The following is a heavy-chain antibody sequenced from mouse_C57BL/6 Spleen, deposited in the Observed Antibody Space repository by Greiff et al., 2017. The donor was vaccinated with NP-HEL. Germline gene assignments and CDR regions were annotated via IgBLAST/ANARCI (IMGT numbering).Heavy chain of an antibody. D-gene: IGHD1-1*02. CDR3: ARERGYGLYWYCDV. J-gene: IGHJ1*03. Sequence: EVKLQESGPGLVKPSQTVFLTCTVTGISITTGNYRWSWIRQFPGNKLEWIGYIYYSGTITYNPSLTSRTTITRDTPKNQFFLEMNSLTAEETATYYCARERGYGLYWYCDVWGTGTTVTVSS. V-gene: IGHV3-5*01. CDR1: GISITTGNYR. CDR2: IYYSGTI.